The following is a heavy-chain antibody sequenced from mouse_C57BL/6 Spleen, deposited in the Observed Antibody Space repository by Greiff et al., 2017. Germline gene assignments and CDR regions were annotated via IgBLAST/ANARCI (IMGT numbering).Heavy chain of an antibody. J-gene: IGHJ3*01. CDR2: INPNNGGT. D-gene: IGHD1-1*01. Sequence: VQLQQSGPELVKPGASVKISCKASGYTFTDYYMNWVKQSHGKSLEWIGDINPNNGGTSYNQKFKGKATLTVDKSSSTAYMELRSLTSEDSAVYYCARVGLYDNNPRFAYWGQGTLVTVSA. V-gene: IGHV1-26*01. CDR3: ARVGLYDNNPRFAY. CDR1: GYTFTDYY.